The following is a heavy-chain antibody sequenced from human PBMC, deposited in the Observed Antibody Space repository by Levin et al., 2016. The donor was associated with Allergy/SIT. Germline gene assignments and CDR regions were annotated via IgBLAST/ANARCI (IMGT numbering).Heavy chain of an antibody. CDR3: AKDGGYSSSWYRTRSDY. CDR1: GFTFSSYA. CDR2: ISGSGGST. Sequence: GESLKISCAASGFTFSSYAMSWVRQAPGKGLEWVSAISGSGGSTYYADSVKGRFTISRDNSKNALYLQMNSLRAEDTAVYYCAKDGGYSSSWYRTRSDYWGQGTLVTVSS. D-gene: IGHD6-13*01. J-gene: IGHJ4*02. V-gene: IGHV3-23*01.